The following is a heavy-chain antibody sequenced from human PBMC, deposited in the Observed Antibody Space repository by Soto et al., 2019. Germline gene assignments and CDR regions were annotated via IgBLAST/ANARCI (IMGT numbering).Heavy chain of an antibody. CDR1: GFTFTTYA. J-gene: IGHJ4*02. CDR3: AKDLPHCSGGSCYADYFDY. CDR2: ISGSGGTT. Sequence: GGSLRLSCAASGFTFTTYAMTWVRQAPGKGLEWVSFISGSGGTTYYADSAKGRFTISRDNSKNTLYLQMNSLRAEDTAVYYCAKDLPHCSGGSCYADYFDYWGQGTLVTVSS. D-gene: IGHD2-15*01. V-gene: IGHV3-23*01.